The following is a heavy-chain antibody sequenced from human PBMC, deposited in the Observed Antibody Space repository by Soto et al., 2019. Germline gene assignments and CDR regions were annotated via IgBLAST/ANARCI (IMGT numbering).Heavy chain of an antibody. D-gene: IGHD6-19*01. Sequence: SETLSLTCAAYGGSFSGYYWSWIRQPPGKGLEWIGEINHSGSTNYNPSLKSRVTISVDTSKNQFSLKLSSVTAADTAVYYCASLAVAVHFDYWGQGTLVTVSS. CDR1: GGSFSGYY. V-gene: IGHV4-34*01. CDR2: INHSGST. CDR3: ASLAVAVHFDY. J-gene: IGHJ4*02.